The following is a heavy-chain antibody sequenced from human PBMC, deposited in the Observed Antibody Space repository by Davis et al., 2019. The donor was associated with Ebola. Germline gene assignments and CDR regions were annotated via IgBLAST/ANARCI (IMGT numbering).Heavy chain of an antibody. D-gene: IGHD3-9*01. V-gene: IGHV3-21*01. CDR2: ISSSSSYI. CDR1: GFTFSSYS. J-gene: IGHJ2*01. Sequence: GESLKISCAASGFTFSSYSMNWVRQAPGKGLEWVSSISSSSSYIYYAASVKGRFTISRDNAKNSLYLQMNSLRAEDTAVYYCARADYDILTGYYLGYFDLWGRGTLVTVSS. CDR3: ARADYDILTGYYLGYFDL.